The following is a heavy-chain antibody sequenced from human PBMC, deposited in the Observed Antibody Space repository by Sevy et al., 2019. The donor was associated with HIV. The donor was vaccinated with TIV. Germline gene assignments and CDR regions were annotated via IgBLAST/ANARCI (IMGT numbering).Heavy chain of an antibody. CDR3: ARGHYDSTGYFSQFDY. D-gene: IGHD3-22*01. Sequence: SETLSLTCTVSGGSISSYYWSWIRQPAGKGLEWIGRIYTSGSTNYNPSLKSRVTMSVDMSKNQFSLKLSSVTAADTAVYYCARGHYDSTGYFSQFDYWGQGILVTVSS. V-gene: IGHV4-4*07. CDR2: IYTSGST. CDR1: GGSISSYY. J-gene: IGHJ4*02.